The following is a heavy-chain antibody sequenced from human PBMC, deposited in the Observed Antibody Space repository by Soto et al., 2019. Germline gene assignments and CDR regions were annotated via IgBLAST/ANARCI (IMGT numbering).Heavy chain of an antibody. J-gene: IGHJ4*02. D-gene: IGHD3-3*01. Sequence: PGGSLRLSCAASGFTFSSYAMSWVRQAPGKGLEWVSAISGSGGSTYYADSVKGRFTISRDNSKNTLYLQMNSLRAEDTAVYYCAKGSGVVIIKGLDYWGQGTLVTVSS. V-gene: IGHV3-23*01. CDR1: GFTFSSYA. CDR3: AKGSGVVIIKGLDY. CDR2: ISGSGGST.